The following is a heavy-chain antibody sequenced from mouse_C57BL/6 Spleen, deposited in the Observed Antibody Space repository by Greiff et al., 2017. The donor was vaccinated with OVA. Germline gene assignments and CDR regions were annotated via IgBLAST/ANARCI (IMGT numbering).Heavy chain of an antibody. D-gene: IGHD1-1*01. V-gene: IGHV14-1*01. CDR1: GFNIKDYY. CDR3: TTDYGSSSGFAY. CDR2: IDPEDGDT. J-gene: IGHJ3*01. Sequence: VQLKQSGAELVRPGASVKLSCTASGFNIKDYYMHWVKQRPEQGLEWIGRIDPEDGDTEYAPKFQGKATMTADTSSNTAYLQLSSLTSEDTAVYYCTTDYGSSSGFAYGGQGTLVTVSA.